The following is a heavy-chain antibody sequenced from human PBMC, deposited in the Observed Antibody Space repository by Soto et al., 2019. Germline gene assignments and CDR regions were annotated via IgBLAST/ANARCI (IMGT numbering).Heavy chain of an antibody. Sequence: SETLSLTCTVSGGSISSSSYYWGWIRQPPGKGLEWIGSIYYSGSTYYNPSLKSRVTISVDTSKNQFSLKLSSVTVADTAVYYCARRDGSGGIMDVWGKGTTVTVSS. D-gene: IGHD3-10*01. J-gene: IGHJ6*03. V-gene: IGHV4-39*01. CDR2: IYYSGST. CDR1: GGSISSSSYY. CDR3: ARRDGSGGIMDV.